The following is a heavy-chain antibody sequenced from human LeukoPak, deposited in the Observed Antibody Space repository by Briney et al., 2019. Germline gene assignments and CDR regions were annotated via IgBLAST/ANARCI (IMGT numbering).Heavy chain of an antibody. CDR1: GFTFSSYG. J-gene: IGHJ6*03. CDR2: ISYDGSNK. Sequence: GGSLRLSCAASGFTFSSYGMHWVRQAPGKGLEWVAVISYDGSNKYYADSVKGRFTISRDNSKNTLYLQMNSLRAEDTAVYYCAKGRGAGFYYYYYMDVWGKGTTVTVSS. CDR3: AKGRGAGFYYYYYMDV. V-gene: IGHV3-30*18. D-gene: IGHD5-24*01.